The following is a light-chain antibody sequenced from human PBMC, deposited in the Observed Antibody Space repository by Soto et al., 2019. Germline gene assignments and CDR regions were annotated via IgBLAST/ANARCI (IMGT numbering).Light chain of an antibody. V-gene: IGKV3-15*01. Sequence: EIVTTQSPATLSLSPGERVTLSCRTSQSVFSNLAWYQQKPGQAPRLLIYGASTRATGIAGRFSGSGSGTEFTLTISSLQSEDFAVYYCHQYNNGPPWTFGQGTKVEI. J-gene: IGKJ1*01. CDR3: HQYNNGPPWT. CDR1: QSVFSN. CDR2: GAS.